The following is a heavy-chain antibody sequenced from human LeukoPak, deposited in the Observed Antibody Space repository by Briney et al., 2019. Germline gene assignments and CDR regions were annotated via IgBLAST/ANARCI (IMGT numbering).Heavy chain of an antibody. CDR3: ARVGIAAAGTDDAFDI. CDR1: GGSFSGYY. CDR2: INHSGST. J-gene: IGHJ3*02. Sequence: PSETLSLTCAVYGGSFSGYYWSWIRQPPGKGLEWIGEINHSGSTNYNPSLKSRVTTSVDTSKNQFSLKLSSVTAADTAVYYCARVGIAAAGTDDAFDIWGQGTMVTVSS. D-gene: IGHD6-13*01. V-gene: IGHV4-34*01.